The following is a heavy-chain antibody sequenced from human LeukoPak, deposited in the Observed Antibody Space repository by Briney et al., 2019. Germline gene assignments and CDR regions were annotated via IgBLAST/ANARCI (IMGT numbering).Heavy chain of an antibody. CDR1: GFTFSSYA. D-gene: IGHD3-22*01. CDR3: AKDGAAYYYDTSGYYYFDY. V-gene: IGHV3-23*01. J-gene: IGHJ4*02. CDR2: ISGSGGST. Sequence: GGSLRLSCAASGFTFSSYAMSWVRQAPGKGLEWVSAISGSGGSTYYADSVKGRFTISRDNSKNTLYLQMNSLRAEDTAVYYCAKDGAAYYYDTSGYYYFDYWGQGTLVTVPS.